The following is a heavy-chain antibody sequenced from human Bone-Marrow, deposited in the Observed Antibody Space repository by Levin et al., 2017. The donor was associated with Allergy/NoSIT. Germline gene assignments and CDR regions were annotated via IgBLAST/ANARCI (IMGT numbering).Heavy chain of an antibody. CDR3: ARGLRGMATITGVHS. V-gene: IGHV3-21*01. D-gene: IGHD5-24*01. Sequence: GESLKISCAASGFTFLSYTMAWVRQAPGRGLEWVSSISSSSRHIYYADSLKGRFTISRDNAKNSLYLQMSSLRVEDTAVYYCARGLRGMATITGVHSWGQGTLVTVSS. CDR2: ISSSSRHI. J-gene: IGHJ4*02. CDR1: GFTFLSYT.